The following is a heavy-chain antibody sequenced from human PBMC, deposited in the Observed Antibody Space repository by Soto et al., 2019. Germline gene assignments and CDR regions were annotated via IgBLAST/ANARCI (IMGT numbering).Heavy chain of an antibody. D-gene: IGHD6-13*01. Sequence: AGGSLRLSCAASGFTFSSYDMHWVRHATGKGLEWVSAIGTAGDTYYPGSVKGRFTISRENAKNSLYLQMNSLRAGDMAVYYCARAAAAAGDAFDIWGQGTIVTVS. J-gene: IGHJ3*02. CDR3: ARAAAAAGDAFDI. V-gene: IGHV3-13*01. CDR2: IGTAGDT. CDR1: GFTFSSYD.